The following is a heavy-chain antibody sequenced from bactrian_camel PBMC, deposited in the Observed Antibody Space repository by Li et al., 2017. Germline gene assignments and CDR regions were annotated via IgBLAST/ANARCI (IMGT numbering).Heavy chain of an antibody. CDR2: IHTGDMRT. Sequence: HVQLVESGGGSVQAGGSLRLSCGASRDTYRNNCMGWFRQAPGKEREGVAAIHTGDMRTFYADSVQGRFTISQDERHDTVFLQMNNLKPEDTAMYYCAAESETWHRCDDWDVRPPRIQGQGTQVTV. J-gene: IGHJ4*01. D-gene: IGHD3*01. V-gene: IGHV3S53*01. CDR1: RDTYRNNC.